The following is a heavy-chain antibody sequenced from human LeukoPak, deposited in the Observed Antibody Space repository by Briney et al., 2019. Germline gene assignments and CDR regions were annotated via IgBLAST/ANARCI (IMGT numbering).Heavy chain of an antibody. Sequence: ASVKVSCKASGGTFSSYAISWVRQAPGQGLEWMGIINPSGGSTSYAQKFQGRVTMTRDTSTSTVYMELSSLRSEDTAVYYCARAPRRGYYDSSGYGFDYWGQGTLVTVSS. CDR3: ARAPRRGYYDSSGYGFDY. CDR1: GGTFSSYA. J-gene: IGHJ4*02. V-gene: IGHV1-46*01. D-gene: IGHD3-22*01. CDR2: INPSGGST.